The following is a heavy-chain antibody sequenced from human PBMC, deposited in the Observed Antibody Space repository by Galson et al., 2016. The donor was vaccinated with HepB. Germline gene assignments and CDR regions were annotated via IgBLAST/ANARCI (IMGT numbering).Heavy chain of an antibody. V-gene: IGHV6-1*01. CDR3: ARKPPVVSPTYYYYMDV. Sequence: CAISGDSVSSNNAGWNWIRQSPSRGLEWLGKTYYWSKWYYDYSVSLKGRITISPDTSKNQFSLHLNSMTPEDTAVYYCARKPPVVSPTYYYYMDVWGEGTTVTVSS. D-gene: IGHD2-2*01. CDR2: TYYWSKWYY. CDR1: GDSVSSNNAG. J-gene: IGHJ6*03.